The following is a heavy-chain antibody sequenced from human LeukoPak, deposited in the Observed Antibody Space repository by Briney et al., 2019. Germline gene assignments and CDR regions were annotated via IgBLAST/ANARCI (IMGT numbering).Heavy chain of an antibody. J-gene: IGHJ3*02. V-gene: IGHV4-4*02. Sequence: PSETLSLTCAVSGGSISSSNWWSWVRQPPGKGLEWIGEIYHSGSTNYNPSLKSRVTISVDKSKNQFSLKLSSVTAADTAVYYCARARNYYDSSDYYYEDDAFDIWGQGTMVTVSS. D-gene: IGHD3-22*01. CDR3: ARARNYYDSSDYYYEDDAFDI. CDR1: GGSISSSNW. CDR2: IYHSGST.